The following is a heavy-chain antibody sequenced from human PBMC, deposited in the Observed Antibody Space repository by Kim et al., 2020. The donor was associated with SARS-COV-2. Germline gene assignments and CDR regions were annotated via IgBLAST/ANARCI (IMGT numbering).Heavy chain of an antibody. CDR1: GYTFTSYG. J-gene: IGHJ6*02. D-gene: IGHD3-10*01. CDR2: ISAYNGNT. V-gene: IGHV1-18*01. CDR3: ARIPLWFGELSAHYGMDV. Sequence: ASVKVSCKPSGYTFTSYGISWVRQAPGQGLEWMGWISAYNGNTNYAQKLQGRVTMTTDTSTSTAYMELRSLRSDDTAVYYCARIPLWFGELSAHYGMDVWGQGTTVTVSS.